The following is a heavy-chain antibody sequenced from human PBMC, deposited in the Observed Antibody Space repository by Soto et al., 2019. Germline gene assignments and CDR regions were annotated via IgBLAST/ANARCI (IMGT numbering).Heavy chain of an antibody. CDR1: GGSISSDNYQ. CDR3: ARGRLKWGYSYGLADH. J-gene: IGHJ4*02. D-gene: IGHD5-18*01. CDR2: IYYNGNTYYYNGNTYYNHRNH. Sequence: QVQLQESGPGLVKPSQTLSLTCTVSGGSISSDNYQWSWIRQQSGKGLEWIGYIYYNGNTYYYNGNTYYNHRNHYYSPPLKSRVTISVDTSKNQFSLKLSSVTAADTAVYYCARGRLKWGYSYGLADHWGQGTLVTVSS. V-gene: IGHV4-31*03.